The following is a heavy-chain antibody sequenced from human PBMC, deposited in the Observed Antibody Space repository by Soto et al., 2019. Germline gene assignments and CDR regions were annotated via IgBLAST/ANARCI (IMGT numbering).Heavy chain of an antibody. J-gene: IGHJ4*02. CDR2: IYHSGST. Sequence: SETMSVTYGVASLYISSSNLLIWVRKPPGKGLEWIGEIYHSGSTNYNPSLKSRVTISVDKSKNQFSLKLSSVTAADTAVYYCERVLTASSGWLIDYWGQGTLVTVSS. V-gene: IGHV4-4*02. CDR1: SLYISSSNL. CDR3: ERVLTASSGWLIDY. D-gene: IGHD6-19*01.